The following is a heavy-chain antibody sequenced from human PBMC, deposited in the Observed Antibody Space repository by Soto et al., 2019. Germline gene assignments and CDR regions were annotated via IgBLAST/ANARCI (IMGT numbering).Heavy chain of an antibody. J-gene: IGHJ5*02. CDR1: GYTFTSYG. Sequence: ASVTVSCKASGYTFTSYGISWVRQAPGQGLEWMGWISAYNGNTNYAQKLQGRVTMTTDTSTSTAYMELRSLRSDDTAVYYCARDIAAASLRWFDPWGQGTLVTVSS. CDR3: ARDIAAASLRWFDP. D-gene: IGHD6-13*01. V-gene: IGHV1-18*01. CDR2: ISAYNGNT.